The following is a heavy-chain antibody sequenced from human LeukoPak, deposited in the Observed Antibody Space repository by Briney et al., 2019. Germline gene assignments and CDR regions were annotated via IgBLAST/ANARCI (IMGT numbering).Heavy chain of an antibody. CDR3: AKAVWELHFDY. J-gene: IGHJ4*02. CDR1: GFNLSYYD. Sequence: GGSLRLSCAASGFNLSYYDMHWVRQTTGKGLECVSAIGAAGDTYYPGSVKGRFTISRDNSKNTLYLQMNSLRAEDTAVYYCAKAVWELHFDYWGQGTLVTVSS. V-gene: IGHV3-13*01. D-gene: IGHD1-26*01. CDR2: IGAAGDT.